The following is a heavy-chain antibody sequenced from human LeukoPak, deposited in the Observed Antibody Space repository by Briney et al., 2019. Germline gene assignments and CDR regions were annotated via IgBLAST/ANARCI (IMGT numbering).Heavy chain of an antibody. CDR3: ARDSLIYDYVWGSYRFGFDY. J-gene: IGHJ4*02. CDR1: SGSISTSNYY. Sequence: SETLSLTCTVSSGSISTSNYYWGWVRQPPGKALEWIGNIFYSGSTYYSPSLKSRVTISVDTSKNQFSLKLSSVTAADTAVYYCARDSLIYDYVWGSYRFGFDYWGQGTLVTVSS. CDR2: IFYSGST. D-gene: IGHD3-16*02. V-gene: IGHV4-39*07.